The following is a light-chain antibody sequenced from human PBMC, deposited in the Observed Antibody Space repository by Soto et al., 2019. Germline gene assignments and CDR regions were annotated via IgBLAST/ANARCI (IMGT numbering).Light chain of an antibody. V-gene: IGKV1-39*01. J-gene: IGKJ4*01. CDR2: AAS. CDR1: QSIGNY. CDR3: QQSYGTPLT. Sequence: DIEMTQSPSSLSASVGDRVTITCRASQSIGNYLNWYQHKPGKVPKLLIYAASSLQSGVPTRFSGSGSGTDFTLTISSLQPEDFATYYCQQSYGTPLTFGGGTKVEIK.